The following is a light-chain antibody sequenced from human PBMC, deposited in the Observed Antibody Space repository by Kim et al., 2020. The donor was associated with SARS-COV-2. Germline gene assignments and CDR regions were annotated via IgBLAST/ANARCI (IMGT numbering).Light chain of an antibody. CDR3: QQLKDYPLT. J-gene: IGKJ4*01. CDR1: QGISSY. Sequence: ASIGDRFTITCRASQGISSYLAWYQQKPGKAPKVLIYDASTLQSGVPSRFAGSGSGTDFTLTISSLQPEDFATYYCQQLKDYPLTFGGGTKVDIK. CDR2: DAS. V-gene: IGKV1-9*01.